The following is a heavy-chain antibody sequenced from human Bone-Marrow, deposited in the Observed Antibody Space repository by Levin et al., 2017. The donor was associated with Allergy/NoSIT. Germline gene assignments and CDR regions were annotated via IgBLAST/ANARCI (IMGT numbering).Heavy chain of an antibody. D-gene: IGHD1-7*01. J-gene: IGHJ6*02. V-gene: IGHV3-30*09. CDR1: GFMFSNYA. CDR3: ASLLGFQGYNWDYLLGMDV. Sequence: PGGSLRLSCAASGFMFSNYAMHWVRQAPGKGLEWVAVISYDGSHIHYTDSVKGRFAISRDNSNNTLRLQMNSLRADDTSVYYCASLLGFQGYNWDYLLGMDVWGQGTTVTVSS. CDR2: ISYDGSHI.